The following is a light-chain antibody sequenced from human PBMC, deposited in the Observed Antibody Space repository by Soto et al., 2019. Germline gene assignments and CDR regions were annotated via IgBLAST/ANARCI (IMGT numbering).Light chain of an antibody. J-gene: IGLJ2*01. V-gene: IGLV2-14*01. Sequence: QSALTQPASVSGSHGQSITISCSETSSDVGGYNYVSWYQQHPGKAPKLMIYDVSHRPSGVSNRFSGSKSGNTASLTISGLQAEDEADYYCSSYTSSSTLGFGGGTKLTVL. CDR2: DVS. CDR1: SSDVGGYNY. CDR3: SSYTSSSTLG.